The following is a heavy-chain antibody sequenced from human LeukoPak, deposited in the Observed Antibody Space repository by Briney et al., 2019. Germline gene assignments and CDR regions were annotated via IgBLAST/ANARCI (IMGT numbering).Heavy chain of an antibody. J-gene: IGHJ4*02. CDR3: ASNTPMATFDY. CDR1: GYTFIGYY. D-gene: IGHD5-18*01. CDR2: IKPNSGGT. V-gene: IGHV1-2*02. Sequence: ASVKVSCKASGYTFIGYYMHWVRQAPGQGLEWMGWIKPNSGGTNYAQKFQGRVTMTRDTSISTVYMELSRLRSDDTAVYYCASNTPMATFDYWGQGTLVTVSS.